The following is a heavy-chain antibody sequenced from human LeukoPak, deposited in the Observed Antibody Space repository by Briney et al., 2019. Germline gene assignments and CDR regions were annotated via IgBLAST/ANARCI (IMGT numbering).Heavy chain of an antibody. D-gene: IGHD3-3*01. CDR2: IIPIFGTA. CDR3: AGVPILGVVITESSDY. J-gene: IGHJ4*02. CDR1: GGTFSSYA. V-gene: IGHV1-69*05. Sequence: SVEVSCKASGGTFSSYAISWVRQAPGQGLEWMGRIIPIFGTANYAQKFQGRVTITTDESTSTAYMELSSLISEDTAVYYCAGVPILGVVITESSDYWGQGTLVTVSS.